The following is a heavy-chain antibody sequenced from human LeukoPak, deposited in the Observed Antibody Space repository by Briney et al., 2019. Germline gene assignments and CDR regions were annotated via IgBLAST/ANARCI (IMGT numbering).Heavy chain of an antibody. J-gene: IGHJ3*01. Sequence: GESLKISSKGSEYTFTDYWIGRVRQMPGKGLECMGIIYPADSDTRYGPSFQGQVTISAARFTTTIYLEWSSLKASDTAMYFSASLRGYSGPKDPFDLWSQATLVTVSS. D-gene: IGHD3-10*01. CDR2: IYPADSDT. CDR3: ASLRGYSGPKDPFDL. CDR1: EYTFTDYW. V-gene: IGHV5-51*01.